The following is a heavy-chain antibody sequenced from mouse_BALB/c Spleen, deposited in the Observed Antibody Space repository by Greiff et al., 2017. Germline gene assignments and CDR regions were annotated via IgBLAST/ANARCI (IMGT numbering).Heavy chain of an antibody. Sequence: VQLQQSGPGLVKPSQSLSLTCSVTGYSITSGYYWNWIRQFPGNKLEWMGYISYDGSNNYNPSLKNRISITRDTSKNQFFLKLNSVTTEDTATYYCARGITRYAMDYWGQGTSVTVSS. CDR3: ARGITRYAMDY. CDR2: ISYDGSN. V-gene: IGHV3-6*02. CDR1: GYSITSGYY. D-gene: IGHD1-1*01. J-gene: IGHJ4*01.